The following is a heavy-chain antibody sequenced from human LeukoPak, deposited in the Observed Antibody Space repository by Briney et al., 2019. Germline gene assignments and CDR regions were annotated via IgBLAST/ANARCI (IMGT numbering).Heavy chain of an antibody. J-gene: IGHJ4*02. CDR1: GYTFTRYY. D-gene: IGHD3-9*01. CDR2: INPNSGGT. CDR3: ARIEGRTGLLRYFDWLSYFDY. Sequence: GASVKVSCKASGYTFTRYYMHWVRQAPGQGLEWMGWINPNSGGTNYAQKFQGRVTMTRDTSISTAYMELSRLRSDDTAVYYCARIEGRTGLLRYFDWLSYFDYWGQGTLVTVSS. V-gene: IGHV1-2*02.